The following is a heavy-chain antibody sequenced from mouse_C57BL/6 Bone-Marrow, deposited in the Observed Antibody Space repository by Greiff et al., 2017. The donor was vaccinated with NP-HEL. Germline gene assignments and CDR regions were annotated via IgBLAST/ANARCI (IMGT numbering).Heavy chain of an antibody. CDR2: INPNNGGT. V-gene: IGHV1-26*01. CDR3: ARDSSGPGAY. Sequence: QLQQSGPELVKPGASVKISCKASGYTFTDYYMNWVKQSHGKSLEWIGDINPNNGGTSYNQKFKGKATLTVDKSSSTAYMELRSLTSEDSAVYYCARDSSGPGAYWGQGTLVTVSA. D-gene: IGHD3-2*02. J-gene: IGHJ3*01. CDR1: GYTFTDYY.